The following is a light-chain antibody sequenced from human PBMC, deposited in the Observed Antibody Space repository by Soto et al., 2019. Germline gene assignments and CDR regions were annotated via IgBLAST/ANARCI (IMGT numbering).Light chain of an antibody. Sequence: DVPMTQSPSSLSAFVGDRVTITCRASQGVAPYLAWFQQKPGKVPKLLIYATSTLQSGIPTRFSGSGSGTGFALAISSLQPEDVATDYCQKYSSAPLTFGGGTKVEIK. J-gene: IGKJ4*01. V-gene: IGKV1-27*01. CDR2: ATS. CDR1: QGVAPY. CDR3: QKYSSAPLT.